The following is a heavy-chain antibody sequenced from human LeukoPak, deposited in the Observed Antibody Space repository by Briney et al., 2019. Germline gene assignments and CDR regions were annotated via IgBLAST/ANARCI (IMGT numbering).Heavy chain of an antibody. D-gene: IGHD3-3*01. Sequence: PSETLSLTCAVYGGSFSGYYWSWIRQPPGKGLEWIGEINHSGSTNYNPSLKSRVTISVDTSKNQFSLKLSSVTAADTAVYYCARRRFRYYDFWRGYREWGQGTLVNVSS. CDR2: INHSGST. V-gene: IGHV4-34*01. CDR1: GGSFSGYY. J-gene: IGHJ4*02. CDR3: ARRRFRYYDFWRGYRE.